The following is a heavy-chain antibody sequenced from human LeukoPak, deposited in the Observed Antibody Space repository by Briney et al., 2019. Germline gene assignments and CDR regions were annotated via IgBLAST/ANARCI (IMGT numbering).Heavy chain of an antibody. CDR1: GYTFTGYY. J-gene: IGHJ4*02. D-gene: IGHD4-17*01. CDR2: INPNSGGT. CDR3: SLLQYYGDYVGLVDY. Sequence: ASVRVSCKASGYTFTGYYMHWVRQAPGQGLEWMGWINPNSGGTNYAQKFQGRVTMTRDTSISTAYMELSRLRSDDTAVYYCSLLQYYGDYVGLVDYWGQGTLVTVSS. V-gene: IGHV1-2*02.